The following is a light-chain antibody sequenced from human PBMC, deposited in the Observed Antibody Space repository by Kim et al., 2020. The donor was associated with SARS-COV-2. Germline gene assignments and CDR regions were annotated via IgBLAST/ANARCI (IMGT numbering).Light chain of an antibody. V-gene: IGLV6-57*01. CDR2: ADR. Sequence: SCSRTAASTATNYGQWNQKRPGSSPRTLIYADRLSAYGVPSRFSGSIYSSSNSASLTISGLETEDEADYYCQSLDTNNGDWVFGGGTKVTVL. CDR3: QSLDTNNGDWV. CDR1: AASTATNY. J-gene: IGLJ3*02.